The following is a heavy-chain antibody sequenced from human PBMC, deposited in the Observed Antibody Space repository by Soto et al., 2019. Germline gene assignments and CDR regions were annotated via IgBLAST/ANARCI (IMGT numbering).Heavy chain of an antibody. J-gene: IGHJ5*02. CDR1: GGSFSGYY. V-gene: IGHV4-34*01. CDR3: ARVGRFLGWFDP. Sequence: KPSETLSLTCAVYGGSFSGYYWSWIRQPPGKGLEWIGEINHSGSTNYNPSLKSRVTISVDTSKNQFSLKLSSVTAADTAVYYCARVGRFLGWFDPWGQGTLVTVSS. D-gene: IGHD3-3*01. CDR2: INHSGST.